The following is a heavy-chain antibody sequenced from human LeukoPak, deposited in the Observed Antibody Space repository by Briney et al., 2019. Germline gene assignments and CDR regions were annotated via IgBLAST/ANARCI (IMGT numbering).Heavy chain of an antibody. CDR2: ITSSSSII. D-gene: IGHD1-7*01. Sequence: PGGSLRLSCAASGFTFSSYSMNWVRQAPGKGLEWVSYITSSSSIIYYGDSVKGRFTVSRDNAKNSLYLQMNSLRAEDTAVYYCARVGLWHYPVDSWGQGTLVTVSS. CDR1: GFTFSSYS. V-gene: IGHV3-48*01. J-gene: IGHJ4*02. CDR3: ARVGLWHYPVDS.